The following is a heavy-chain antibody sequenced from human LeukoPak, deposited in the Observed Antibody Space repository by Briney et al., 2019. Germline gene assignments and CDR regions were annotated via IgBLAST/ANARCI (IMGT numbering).Heavy chain of an antibody. V-gene: IGHV3-48*03. D-gene: IGHD6-13*01. CDR1: GFTFSSYE. J-gene: IGHJ4*02. Sequence: GGSLGLSCVASGFTFSSYEMNWVRQAPGKGLEWVSYISNSGTTIYYADSVKGRFTISRDNAKNSLYLQMNSLRAEDTAVYYCARAPGSSSWHEGGYWGQGTLVTVSS. CDR3: ARAPGSSSWHEGGY. CDR2: ISNSGTTI.